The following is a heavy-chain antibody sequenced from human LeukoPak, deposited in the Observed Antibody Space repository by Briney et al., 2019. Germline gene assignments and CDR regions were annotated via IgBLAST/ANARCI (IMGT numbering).Heavy chain of an antibody. J-gene: IGHJ4*02. Sequence: GGSLRLSCAASEFTFSDYYMSWIRQAPGKGLEWVSYISTSSSTIYYADSVKGRFTISRDDSKSIAYLQMNSLKTEDTALYYCRSMAGSVDSDHWGQGTLVTVSS. V-gene: IGHV3-11*01. CDR1: EFTFSDYY. CDR2: ISTSSSTI. D-gene: IGHD6-19*01. CDR3: RSMAGSVDSDH.